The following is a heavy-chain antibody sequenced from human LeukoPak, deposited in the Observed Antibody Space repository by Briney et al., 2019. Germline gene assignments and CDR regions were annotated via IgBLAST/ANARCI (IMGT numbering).Heavy chain of an antibody. CDR1: GFPFRTYW. CDR2: ISQDGGGT. Sequence: PGGPLSLSFAASGFPFRTYWLTWVRQAPEMGLGWVASISQDGGGTYYGDSVKGRFTISRDNAKNSLYLQMNSLRADDTAVYYCARVRPGDADSWGQGTLVSVSS. D-gene: IGHD1-26*01. CDR3: ARVRPGDADS. J-gene: IGHJ5*01. V-gene: IGHV3-7*01.